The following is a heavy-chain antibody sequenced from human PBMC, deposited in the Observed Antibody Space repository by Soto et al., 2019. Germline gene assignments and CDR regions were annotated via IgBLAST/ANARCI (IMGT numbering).Heavy chain of an antibody. J-gene: IGHJ4*02. V-gene: IGHV3-33*01. Sequence: QVQLVESGGGVVQPGRSLRLSCAASGFTFSSYGMHWVRQAPGKGLEWVAVIWYDGSNKYYADSVKGRFTISRDNSKNTLYLLMNRLRAEYTAVYYCARDLEGIVGASLSFDYWGQGTLVTLSS. CDR2: IWYDGSNK. CDR1: GFTFSSYG. D-gene: IGHD1-26*01. CDR3: ARDLEGIVGASLSFDY.